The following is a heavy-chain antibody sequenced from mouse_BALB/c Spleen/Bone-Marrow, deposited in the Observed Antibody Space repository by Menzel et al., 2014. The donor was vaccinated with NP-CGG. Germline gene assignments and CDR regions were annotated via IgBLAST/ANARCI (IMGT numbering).Heavy chain of an antibody. CDR1: GFAFSSYD. Sequence: DVQLVESGGGLVKPGGSLKLSCAASGFAFSSYDMSWVRQTPEKRLEWVAYISNGGGSTYYPDTVKGRFTISRDNAKNTLYLQMSSLKSEDTAMYYCTRHELGLFDYWGQGTTLTVSS. V-gene: IGHV5-12-1*01. J-gene: IGHJ2*01. CDR3: TRHELGLFDY. D-gene: IGHD4-1*01. CDR2: ISNGGGST.